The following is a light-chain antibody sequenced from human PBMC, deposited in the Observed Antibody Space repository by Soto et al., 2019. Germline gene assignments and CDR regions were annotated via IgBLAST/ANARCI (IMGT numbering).Light chain of an antibody. CDR2: EDT. Sequence: SYELTQPPSVSVSPGQTASITCSGDKLGDKYVCWYQQKPGQSPVVVMYEDTKRPSGIPERFSGSNSGNTATLTISGTQAMDEADYYCQAWDSSTTVIFGGGTKLTVL. V-gene: IGLV3-1*01. CDR3: QAWDSSTTVI. CDR1: KLGDKY. J-gene: IGLJ2*01.